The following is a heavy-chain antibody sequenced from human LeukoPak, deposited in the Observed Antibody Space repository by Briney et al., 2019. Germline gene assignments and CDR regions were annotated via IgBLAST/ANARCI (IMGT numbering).Heavy chain of an antibody. CDR1: GGSISSYY. Sequence: SETLSLTCTVSGGSISSYYWSWIRQPAGKGLEWIGRIYTSGSTNNYNPSLKSRVTMSVDTSKNQFSLMMSSVTAADTAVYYCARAPARITMIAPTASDIWGQGTMVTVSS. V-gene: IGHV4-4*07. J-gene: IGHJ3*02. CDR3: ARAPARITMIAPTASDI. D-gene: IGHD3-22*01. CDR2: IYTSGST.